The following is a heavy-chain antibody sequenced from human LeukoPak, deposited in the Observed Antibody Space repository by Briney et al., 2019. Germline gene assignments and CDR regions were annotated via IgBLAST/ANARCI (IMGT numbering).Heavy chain of an antibody. V-gene: IGHV1-2*02. CDR1: GYTFTGYY. J-gene: IGHJ6*03. Sequence: GASVKVSCKASGYTFTGYYMHWVRQAPGQGLEWMGWINPNSGGTNYAQKFQGRVTMTRDTSISTAYMELSRLRSDDTAVYYCARWTPGSYYYYYMDVWGKGTTVTISS. CDR2: INPNSGGT. CDR3: ARWTPGSYYYYYMDV. D-gene: IGHD3/OR15-3a*01.